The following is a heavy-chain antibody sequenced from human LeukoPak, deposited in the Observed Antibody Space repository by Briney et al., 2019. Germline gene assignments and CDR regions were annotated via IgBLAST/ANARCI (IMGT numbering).Heavy chain of an antibody. Sequence: ASVKVSCKASGYTFTSYAMHWVRQAPGQRLEGMGWINAGNGNTKYSQKFQGRVTITRDTSASTAYMELSSLRSEDTAVYYCARDRGCSGGSCYYWYFDLWGRGTLVTVSS. CDR3: ARDRGCSGGSCYYWYFDL. D-gene: IGHD2-15*01. CDR1: GYTFTSYA. J-gene: IGHJ2*01. V-gene: IGHV1-3*01. CDR2: INAGNGNT.